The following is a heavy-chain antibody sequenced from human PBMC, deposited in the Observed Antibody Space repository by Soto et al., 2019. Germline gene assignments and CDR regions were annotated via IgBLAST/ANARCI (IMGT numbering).Heavy chain of an antibody. CDR1: GGSFSGYY. V-gene: IGHV4-34*01. D-gene: IGHD3-22*01. Sequence: SETLSLTCAVYGGSFSGYYWSWIRQPPGKGLEWIGEINHSGSTNYNPSLKSRVTISVDTSKNQFSLKLSSVTAADTAVYYCARARTYYYDSSGLSDYWGQGT. J-gene: IGHJ4*02. CDR3: ARARTYYYDSSGLSDY. CDR2: INHSGST.